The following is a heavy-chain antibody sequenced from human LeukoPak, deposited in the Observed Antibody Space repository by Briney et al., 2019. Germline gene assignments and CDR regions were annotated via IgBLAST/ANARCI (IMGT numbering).Heavy chain of an antibody. CDR3: ARVYGLYYYGMDV. CDR1: GFTVSSNY. CDR2: IYSGGST. D-gene: IGHD3-16*01. V-gene: IGHV3-53*04. Sequence: GSLRLSCAASGFTVSSNYMSWVRQAPGKGLEWVSVIYSGGSTYYADSVKGRFTISRHNSKNTLYLQMNSLRAEDTAVYYCARVYGLYYYGMDVWGQGTTVTVSS. J-gene: IGHJ6*02.